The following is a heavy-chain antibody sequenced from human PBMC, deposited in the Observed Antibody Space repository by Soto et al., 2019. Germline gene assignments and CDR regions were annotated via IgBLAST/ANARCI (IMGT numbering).Heavy chain of an antibody. CDR3: ARGWGRIFDY. CDR1: GGSFSGYY. V-gene: IGHV4-34*01. D-gene: IGHD7-27*01. CDR2: INHSGST. Sequence: QVQLQQWGAGLLKPSETLSLTCAVYGGSFSGYYWNWIRQPPGKGLEWIGEINHSGSTNYNPSLKSRVTISVDTSKNQFSLKLSSVTAADTALYYCARGWGRIFDYWGQGTLVTVSS. J-gene: IGHJ4*02.